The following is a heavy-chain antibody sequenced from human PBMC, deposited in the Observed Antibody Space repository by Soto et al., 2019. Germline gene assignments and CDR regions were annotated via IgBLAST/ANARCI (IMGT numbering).Heavy chain of an antibody. D-gene: IGHD4-4*01. CDR3: ARAPQFPSTYGYFDY. V-gene: IGHV4-30-2*01. Sequence: QLQLQESGSGLVKPSQTLSLTCAVSGVSVSSGAYSWSWIRQPPGKGLEWIGYIYHSGSTYYNPSLKSRVTIAVDRSKNQFSLKLSSVTAADTAVYYCARAPQFPSTYGYFDYWGQGTLVTVSS. CDR1: GVSVSSGAYS. CDR2: IYHSGST. J-gene: IGHJ4*02.